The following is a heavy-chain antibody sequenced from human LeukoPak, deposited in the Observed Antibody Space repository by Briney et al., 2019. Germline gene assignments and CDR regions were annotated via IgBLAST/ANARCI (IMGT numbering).Heavy chain of an antibody. J-gene: IGHJ4*02. CDR1: GFSFSNYA. Sequence: GGSLRLSCSASGFSFSNYAMYWVRQAPGKGLEWVANIKQDGSEKYYVDSVKGRFTISRDNAKNSLYLQMNSLRAEDTAVYYCARDNMITFGGVTAFDYWGQGTLVTVSS. CDR3: ARDNMITFGGVTAFDY. V-gene: IGHV3-7*03. D-gene: IGHD3-16*01. CDR2: IKQDGSEK.